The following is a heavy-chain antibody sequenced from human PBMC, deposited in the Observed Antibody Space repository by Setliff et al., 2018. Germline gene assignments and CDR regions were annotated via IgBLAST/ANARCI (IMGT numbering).Heavy chain of an antibody. D-gene: IGHD4-17*01. CDR2: ISAYNGNT. CDR1: GYTFTSYG. V-gene: IGHV1-18*01. Sequence: ASVKVSCKASGYTFTSYGISWVRQAPGQGLEWMGWISAYNGNTNYAQNLQGRVTMTTETSTSTAYMELRSLRSDDTAVYYCARQIDYGDFQYFDYWGQGTLVTVSS. J-gene: IGHJ4*02. CDR3: ARQIDYGDFQYFDY.